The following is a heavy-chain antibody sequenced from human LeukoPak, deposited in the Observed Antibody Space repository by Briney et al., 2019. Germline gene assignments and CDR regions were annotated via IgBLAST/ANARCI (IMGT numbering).Heavy chain of an antibody. CDR2: ISAYSGNT. CDR1: NYTFTNYP. V-gene: IGHV1-18*01. Sequence: ASVKVSCKASNYTFTNYPISWVRQAPGQGLEGMGWISAYSGNTNYAQKVQGRVTMTTDTSTNTAYMELASLRPDDTAIYYCTRGSSSQYFQHWGQGTLVTVSS. D-gene: IGHD6-6*01. J-gene: IGHJ1*01. CDR3: TRGSSSQYFQH.